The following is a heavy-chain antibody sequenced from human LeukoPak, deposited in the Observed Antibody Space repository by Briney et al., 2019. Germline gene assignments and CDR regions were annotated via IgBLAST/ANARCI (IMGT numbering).Heavy chain of an antibody. CDR1: GFSFSSYA. CDR2: IGGGPGNT. D-gene: IGHD6-13*01. Sequence: PGGSLRLSCAASGFSFSSYAMSWVRQAPGKGLEWVSVIGGGPGNTYYTDSVKGRFTISRDNSKNTLYLHLNSLRAEDTAVYYCAKDHVNAGRLDYWGQGTPVTVSS. J-gene: IGHJ4*02. V-gene: IGHV3-23*01. CDR3: AKDHVNAGRLDY.